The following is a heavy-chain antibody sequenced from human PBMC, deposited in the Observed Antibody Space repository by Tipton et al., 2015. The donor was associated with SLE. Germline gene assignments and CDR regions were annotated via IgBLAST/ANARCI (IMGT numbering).Heavy chain of an antibody. CDR1: GGSFSGYY. CDR2: INHSGST. V-gene: IGHV4-34*01. D-gene: IGHD2-15*01. CDR3: ARVDCSGGSCYSNY. J-gene: IGHJ4*02. Sequence: LRLSCAVYGGSFSGYYWSWIRQPPGKGLEWIGEINHSGSTNYNPSLKSRVSISVDTSKNQFSLKLSSVTAADTAVYYCARVDCSGGSCYSNYWGQGTLVTVSS.